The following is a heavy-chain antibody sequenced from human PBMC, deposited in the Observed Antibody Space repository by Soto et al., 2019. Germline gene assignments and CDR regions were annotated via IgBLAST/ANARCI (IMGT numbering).Heavy chain of an antibody. Sequence: QVQLVQSGAEVKKPGASVKVSCKASGYTFTSYGISWVRQAPGQGLEWMGWISAYNGKTNYAQKLQGRVTMTTDTSTSTAYMELRSLRSEDTAVYYCARDHAYDYIWGSYRSPGDYWGQGTLVTVSS. J-gene: IGHJ4*02. CDR1: GYTFTSYG. V-gene: IGHV1-18*01. CDR3: ARDHAYDYIWGSYRSPGDY. D-gene: IGHD3-16*02. CDR2: ISAYNGKT.